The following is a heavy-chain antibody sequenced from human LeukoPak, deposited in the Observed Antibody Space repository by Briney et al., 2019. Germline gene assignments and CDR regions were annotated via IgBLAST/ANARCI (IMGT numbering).Heavy chain of an antibody. Sequence: PGRSLRLSCAASGFTFSSYAMLWVRQAPGKGMEWVAVISYDGSNKYYADSVKGRFTIYRDNSKNTLYLQMNSLRAEDTAVYYCARNWFDPWGQGTLVTVSS. CDR1: GFTFSSYA. CDR3: ARNWFDP. J-gene: IGHJ5*02. CDR2: ISYDGSNK. V-gene: IGHV3-30*04.